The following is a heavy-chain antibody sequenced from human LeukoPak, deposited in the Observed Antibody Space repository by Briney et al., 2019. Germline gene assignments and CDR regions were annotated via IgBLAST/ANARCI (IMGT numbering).Heavy chain of an antibody. CDR2: ISYDGSKT. D-gene: IGHD3-22*01. J-gene: IGHJ4*02. V-gene: IGHV3-30-3*01. CDR1: GFTFSSYA. CDR3: AREDYYYDN. Sequence: PGGSLRLSCAASGFTFSSYAMSWVRQAPGKGLEWVAVISYDGSKTYYADSVKGRFTISRDNSKTTLYLQMNSLRAEDTAVYYCAREDYYYDNWGQGTLVTVSS.